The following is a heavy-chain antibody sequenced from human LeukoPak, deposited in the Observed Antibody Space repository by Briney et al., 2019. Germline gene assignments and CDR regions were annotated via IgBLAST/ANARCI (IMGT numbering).Heavy chain of an antibody. CDR2: IKSKTNGGTT. V-gene: IGHV3-15*01. Sequence: GGSLRLSCAASGFTFSDAWMTWVRQAPGKGLEWVGRIKSKTNGGTTDYAAPVKGRFTISRDDSKNTLYFEMNSLKTEDTAVYYCTALGYPQYFHHWGQGTPVTVSS. CDR3: TALGYPQYFHH. J-gene: IGHJ4*02. D-gene: IGHD2-15*01. CDR1: GFTFSDAW.